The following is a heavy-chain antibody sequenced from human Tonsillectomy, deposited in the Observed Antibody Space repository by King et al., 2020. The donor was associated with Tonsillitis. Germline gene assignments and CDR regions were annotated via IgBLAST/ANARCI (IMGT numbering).Heavy chain of an antibody. V-gene: IGHV3-7*03. CDR2: IKPDGTEE. J-gene: IGHJ4*02. CDR1: GFAFSDYW. D-gene: IGHD3/OR15-3a*01. CDR3: ARGGHYCFDS. Sequence: VQLVESGGGLVQPGGSLRLSCAASGFAFSDYWMTWVRQAPGKGLEWVANIKPDGTEEYYMDSVRGRFTISRDNAKNSLYLQMNTLTADDAAVYYCARGGHYCFDSGGKGALVTVSS.